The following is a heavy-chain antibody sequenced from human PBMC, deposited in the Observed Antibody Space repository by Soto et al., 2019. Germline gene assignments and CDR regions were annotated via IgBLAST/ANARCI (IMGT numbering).Heavy chain of an antibody. CDR1: GDTFTDYY. J-gene: IGHJ4*02. D-gene: IGHD2-21*02. CDR2: VNPSGGHT. CDR3: ARGGHVVVATAALDY. V-gene: IGHV1-46*01. Sequence: QVQLIQSGAVVKKPGASVKVSCKASGDTFTDYYIHWVRQAPGQGHEWMGTVNPSGGHTTYAQHFLGRVTMTRDTSTSTLYMELTSLTSDDTAIYYCARGGHVVVATAALDYWGQGTLVTVSS.